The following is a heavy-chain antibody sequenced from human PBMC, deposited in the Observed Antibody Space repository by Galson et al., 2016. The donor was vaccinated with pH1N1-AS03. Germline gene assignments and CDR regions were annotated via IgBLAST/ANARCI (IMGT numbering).Heavy chain of an antibody. CDR1: GFIFDNYA. CDR3: AKDSGRLTHYYYGMDV. CDR2: ISWKSGYI. V-gene: IGHV3-9*01. Sequence: SLRLSCAASGFIFDNYAMHWVRQAPGKGLEWVSGISWKSGYIAYADSGKGRFTISRDNAKNALHLQMNSLRPEDTGLYYCAKDSGRLTHYYYGMDVRGQGTTVTVSS. J-gene: IGHJ6*02. D-gene: IGHD2-15*01.